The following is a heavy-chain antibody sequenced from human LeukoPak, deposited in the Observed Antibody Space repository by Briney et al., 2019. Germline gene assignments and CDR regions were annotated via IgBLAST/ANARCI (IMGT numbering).Heavy chain of an antibody. CDR2: MFYGGST. D-gene: IGHD4-11*01. CDR1: GGSISSHY. CDR3: ARRTTTAAYNWFDP. Sequence: SETLSLTCTVSGGSISSHYWSWIQQPPGKGLEWIGYMFYGGSTTYNSSLKSRVTISVDSSKNQFSLKLRSVTAADTAVYYGARRTTTAAYNWFDPWGQGTLVTVSS. V-gene: IGHV4-59*11. J-gene: IGHJ5*02.